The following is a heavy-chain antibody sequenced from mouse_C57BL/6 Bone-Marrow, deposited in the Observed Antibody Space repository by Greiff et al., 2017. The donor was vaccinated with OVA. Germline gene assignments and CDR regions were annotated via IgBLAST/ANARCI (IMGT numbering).Heavy chain of an antibody. V-gene: IGHV1-76*01. CDR3: AVVEDGYYFDY. CDR1: GYTFTDYY. J-gene: IGHJ2*01. CDR2: IYPGSGNT. Sequence: QVQLKQSGAELVRPGASVKLSCKASGYTFTDYYINWVKQRPGQGLEWIARIYPGSGNTYYNEKFKGKATLTAEKSSSTAYMQLSSLTSEDSAVYFCAVVEDGYYFDYWGQGTTLTVSS. D-gene: IGHD1-1*01.